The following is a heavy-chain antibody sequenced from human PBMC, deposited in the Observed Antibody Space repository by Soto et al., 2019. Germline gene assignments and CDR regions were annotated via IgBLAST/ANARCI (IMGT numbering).Heavy chain of an antibody. CDR3: TRANWYSEY. CDR1: GGSISNHY. J-gene: IGHJ4*02. Sequence: VQLQESGPGLVKPSETLSLTCSVSGGSISNHYWSWIRQPPGKGLEWIGYIYYNGNTNYNPSLTSRVTMSVDTSRNQISLKLTTVTAADTAVYYCTRANWYSEYWGQGTLVTVSS. CDR2: IYYNGNT. V-gene: IGHV4-59*11. D-gene: IGHD7-27*01.